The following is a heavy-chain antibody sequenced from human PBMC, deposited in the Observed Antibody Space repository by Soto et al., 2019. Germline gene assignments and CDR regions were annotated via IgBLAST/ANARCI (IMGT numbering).Heavy chain of an antibody. CDR2: ISYSGST. V-gene: IGHV4-39*01. CDR3: ARQPDYDSSGYVPLFDY. CDR1: GGSISSRSYY. J-gene: IGHJ4*02. D-gene: IGHD3-22*01. Sequence: SETLSLTCTVSGGSISSRSYYWGWIRQPPGKGLEWIGTISYSGSTYYNPSLKSRVTISVDTSNNQFSLKLSSVTAADTAVYYCARQPDYDSSGYVPLFDYWGQGTLVTVSS.